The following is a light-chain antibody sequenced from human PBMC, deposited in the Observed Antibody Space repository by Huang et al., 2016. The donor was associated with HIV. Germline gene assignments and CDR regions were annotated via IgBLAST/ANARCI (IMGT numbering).Light chain of an antibody. Sequence: DIQMTQSPSSLSASVGDRVTITCRASQGISNSLAWYQQKPGKAPKLLLFSASRLQSGVPARFSGSGSGTEYTLTISSLQPEDFATYYCQQYYSSPFFGGGTKVEIK. V-gene: IGKV1-NL1*01. CDR1: QGISNS. J-gene: IGKJ4*01. CDR3: QQYYSSPF. CDR2: SAS.